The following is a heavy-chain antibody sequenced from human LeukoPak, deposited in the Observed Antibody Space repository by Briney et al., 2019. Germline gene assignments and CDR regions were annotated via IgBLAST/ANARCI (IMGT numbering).Heavy chain of an antibody. CDR2: INPNSGNT. CDR1: GFTFTDYY. V-gene: IGHV1-8*03. CDR3: AREDYYDSGSNDY. J-gene: IGHJ4*02. D-gene: IGHD3-22*01. Sequence: ASVKVSCKASGFTFTDYYMHWVRQAPGQGLEWMGWINPNSGNTGYAQKFQGRVTITRNTSISTAYMELSSLRSEDTAVYYCAREDYYDSGSNDYWGQGTLVTVSS.